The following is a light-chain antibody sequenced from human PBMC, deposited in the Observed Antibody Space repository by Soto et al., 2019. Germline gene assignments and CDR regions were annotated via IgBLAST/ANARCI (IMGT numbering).Light chain of an antibody. CDR3: QVWDSSSGHVV. J-gene: IGLJ2*01. Sequence: SYELTQPPSMSVAPGQTATITCGGTNIGHRSVHWYRQRPGQAPALVVYDDSDRPSHIPDRFSGSNSGNTATLTISRVEAGDEADYYCQVWDSSSGHVVFGGGTKVTVL. CDR1: NIGHRS. V-gene: IGLV3-21*02. CDR2: DDS.